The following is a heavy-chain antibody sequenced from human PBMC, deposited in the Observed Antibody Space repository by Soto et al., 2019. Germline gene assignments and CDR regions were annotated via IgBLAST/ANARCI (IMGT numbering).Heavy chain of an antibody. V-gene: IGHV1-69*12. D-gene: IGHD3-22*01. CDR2: IIPIFGTV. Sequence: QVQLVQSGAEVKKPGSSVKVSCKASGGTFSSYGISWVRQAPGQGLEWMGGIIPIFGTVHYAQKFQGRVTITADASTTTAYRELSSLRSEDTAVYYCARYYYDSSGLRWYFDLWGRGTLVTVSS. J-gene: IGHJ2*01. CDR1: GGTFSSYG. CDR3: ARYYYDSSGLRWYFDL.